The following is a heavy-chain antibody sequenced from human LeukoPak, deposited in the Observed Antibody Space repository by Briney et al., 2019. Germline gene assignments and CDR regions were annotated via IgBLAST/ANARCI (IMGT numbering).Heavy chain of an antibody. Sequence: ASVKVSCKASGYTFTSYDINWVRQATGQGLEWMGWINTTRGNTGYEQKFQVRATITTHNYLTTATMELSRLRAEDAPVCFCARGRRFYVILSGYYKDDAFDIWGQGTMVTVCS. CDR2: INTTRGNT. V-gene: IGHV1-8*01. D-gene: IGHD3-9*01. CDR1: GYTFTSYD. CDR3: ARGRRFYVILSGYYKDDAFDI. J-gene: IGHJ3*02.